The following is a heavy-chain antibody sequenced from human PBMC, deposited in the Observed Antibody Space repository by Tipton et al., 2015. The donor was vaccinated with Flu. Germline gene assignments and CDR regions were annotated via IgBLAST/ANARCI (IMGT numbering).Heavy chain of an antibody. V-gene: IGHV4-31*03. J-gene: IGHJ2*01. CDR3: ARMEWTVTTPRYFDL. CDR2: IYYIVST. D-gene: IGHD4-17*01. Sequence: TLSLTCTVSGGPISSGYYYCSWLRQPPGKRLEWIGHIYYIVSTNYNPSLKSRITISVDTYKNQFSLKLSSVTAADTAVYYCARMEWTVTTPRYFDLWGRGTLVTVSS. CDR1: GGPISSGYYY.